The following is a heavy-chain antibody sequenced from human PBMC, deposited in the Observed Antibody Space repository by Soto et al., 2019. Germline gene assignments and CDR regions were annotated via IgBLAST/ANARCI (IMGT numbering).Heavy chain of an antibody. CDR1: GHTFTSYG. Sequence: ASVKVSCKASGHTFTSYGISWVRQAPGQGLGWMGWISAYNGNTNYAQKLQGRVTMTTDTSTSTAYMELRSLRSDDTAVYYCARRSSAWRYKWFDPWGQGTLVTVSS. V-gene: IGHV1-18*01. CDR2: ISAYNGNT. CDR3: ARRSSAWRYKWFDP. D-gene: IGHD6-19*01. J-gene: IGHJ5*02.